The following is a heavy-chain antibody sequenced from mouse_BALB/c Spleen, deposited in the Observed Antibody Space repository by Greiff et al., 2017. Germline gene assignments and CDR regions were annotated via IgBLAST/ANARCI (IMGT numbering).Heavy chain of an antibody. D-gene: IGHD2-1*01. CDR1: GYSITSDYA. J-gene: IGHJ3*01. CDR2: ISHSGST. Sequence: EVKLQESGPGLVKPSQSLSLTCTVTGYSITSDYAWNWIRQFPGNKLEWMGYISHSGSTSYNPSLKSRISITRDTSKNQFFLQLNSVTTEDTATYYCAKYGNGAWFAYWGQGTLVTVSA. V-gene: IGHV3-2*02. CDR3: AKYGNGAWFAY.